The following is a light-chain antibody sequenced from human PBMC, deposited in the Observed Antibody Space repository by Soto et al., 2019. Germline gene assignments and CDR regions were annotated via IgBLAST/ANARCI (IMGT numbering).Light chain of an antibody. CDR3: HQAHSFPHT. CDR2: AAS. Sequence: DIQMTQSPSSVSASVGARVPITCRASQDISTWIAWYQQKTRKAPKLLIFAASTLQSGVPTRFSGSRSGRDFTLTISSLQPEDVATYYCHQAHSFPHTFGQGTKLQIK. V-gene: IGKV1-12*01. J-gene: IGKJ2*01. CDR1: QDISTW.